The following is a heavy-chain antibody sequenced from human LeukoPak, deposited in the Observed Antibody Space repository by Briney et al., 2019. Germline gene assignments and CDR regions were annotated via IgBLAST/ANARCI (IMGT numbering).Heavy chain of an antibody. V-gene: IGHV3-23*01. D-gene: IGHD2-8*01. CDR1: GFTFSSYA. J-gene: IGHJ5*02. CDR3: AKDSSGMLWFDP. Sequence: PGGSLRLSCAASGFTFSSYAMSWVRQAPGKGLEWVSAISGSGGSTYYADSVKGRFTISTDNSRNTLYLQMNSMRAADTAVHYCAKDSSGMLWFDPWGQGPLVTVSS. CDR2: ISGSGGST.